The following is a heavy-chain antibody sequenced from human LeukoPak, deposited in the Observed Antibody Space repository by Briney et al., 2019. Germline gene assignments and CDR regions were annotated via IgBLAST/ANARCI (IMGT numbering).Heavy chain of an antibody. Sequence: GGSLRLSCAATGLTFINSWMAWIRQAPGNGLEWVAGISPDGVVTYYIDSVKGRFTISRDNAENSLSLQMSSLRVEDTAVYYCARDHHYGAIDYWGQGTLVTVSS. CDR1: GLTFINSW. CDR2: ISPDGVVT. J-gene: IGHJ4*02. D-gene: IGHD4-17*01. CDR3: ARDHHYGAIDY. V-gene: IGHV3-7*01.